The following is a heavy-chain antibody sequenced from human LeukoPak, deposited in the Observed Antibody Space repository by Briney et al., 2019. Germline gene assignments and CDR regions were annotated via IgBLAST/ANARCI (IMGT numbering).Heavy chain of an antibody. J-gene: IGHJ6*03. Sequence: KPSETLSLTCTVSGGSISSSSYYWGWIRQPPGKGLEWIGEINHSGSTNYNPSLKSRVTISVDTSKNQFSLKLSSVAAADTAVYYCAREPQPLHIVVVQLRRYYYYMDVWGKGTTVTVSS. D-gene: IGHD2-15*01. V-gene: IGHV4-39*07. CDR1: GGSISSSSYY. CDR3: AREPQPLHIVVVQLRRYYYYMDV. CDR2: INHSGST.